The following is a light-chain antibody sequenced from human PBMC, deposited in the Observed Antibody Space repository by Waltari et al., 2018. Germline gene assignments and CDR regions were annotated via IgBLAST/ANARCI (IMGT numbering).Light chain of an antibody. J-gene: IGKJ4*01. CDR2: KAF. Sequence: DIQMTQSPATLPASVGDRVTITCRASQSINGWLAWYQQKPGKAPKLLIYKAFTLESGVASRFSGSGSGTQFTLTINSLQPDDVATYYCQHYSGYPLTFGGGTKVDIK. CDR1: QSINGW. CDR3: QHYSGYPLT. V-gene: IGKV1-5*03.